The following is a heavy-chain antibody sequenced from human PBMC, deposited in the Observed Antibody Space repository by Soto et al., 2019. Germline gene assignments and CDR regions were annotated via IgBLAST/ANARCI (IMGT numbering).Heavy chain of an antibody. Sequence: SETLSLTCTVSGGSISSGGYYWSWIRQHPGKGLEWIGYIYYSGSTYYNPSLKSRVTISVDASKNQFSLKLSSVTAADTAVYFCAIVSITWAALKLYYFDYWGQGTLVTVSS. CDR2: IYYSGST. V-gene: IGHV4-31*03. CDR1: GGSISSGGYY. J-gene: IGHJ4*02. CDR3: AIVSITWAALKLYYFDY. D-gene: IGHD3-16*01.